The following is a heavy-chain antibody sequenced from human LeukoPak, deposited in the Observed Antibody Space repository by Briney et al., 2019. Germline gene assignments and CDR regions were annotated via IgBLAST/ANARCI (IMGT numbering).Heavy chain of an antibody. V-gene: IGHV4-34*01. CDR2: INHSGST. CDR3: ARRVSGTGYYPLRGVYYYYYMDV. D-gene: IGHD3/OR15-3a*01. CDR1: GGSFSGYS. Sequence: SETLSLTCAVYGGSFSGYSWSWIRQPPGKGLEWIGEINHSGSTNYNSSLKSRVTTSVDTSKNQFSLKLSSVTAADTAVYFCARRVSGTGYYPLRGVYYYYYMDVWGKGTTVTISS. J-gene: IGHJ6*03.